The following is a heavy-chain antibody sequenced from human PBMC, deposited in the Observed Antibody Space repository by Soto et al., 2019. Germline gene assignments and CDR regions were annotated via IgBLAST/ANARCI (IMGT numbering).Heavy chain of an antibody. CDR3: ARRYGAAGYYYYYYYMDV. J-gene: IGHJ6*03. CDR1: GGSFSGYY. Sequence: QVQLQQWGAGLLKPSETLSLTCAVYGGSFSGYYWSWIRQPPGKGLEWIGEINHSGSTNYNPYLKSRVTISVDTSKNQFSLKLSSVTAADTAVYYCARRYGAAGYYYYYYYMDVWGKGTTVTVSS. V-gene: IGHV4-34*01. D-gene: IGHD3-10*01. CDR2: INHSGST.